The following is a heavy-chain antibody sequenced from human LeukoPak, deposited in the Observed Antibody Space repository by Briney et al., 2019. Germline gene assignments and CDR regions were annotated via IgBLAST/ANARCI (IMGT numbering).Heavy chain of an antibody. CDR2: IIPIFGTA. CDR3: ARAWGAANYYYYMDV. D-gene: IGHD1-26*01. V-gene: IGHV1-69*05. J-gene: IGHJ6*03. Sequence: SVKVSCKASGGTFSSYAISWVRQAPGQGLEWMGRIIPIFGTANYAQKFQGRVTITTDESASTAYMELSSLRSEDTAVYYCARAWGAANYYYYMDVWGKGTTVTVSS. CDR1: GGTFSSYA.